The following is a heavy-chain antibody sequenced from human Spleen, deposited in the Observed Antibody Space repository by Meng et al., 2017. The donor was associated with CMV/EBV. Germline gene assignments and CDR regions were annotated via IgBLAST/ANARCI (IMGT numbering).Heavy chain of an antibody. Sequence: GGSLRLSCAASGFTFSNAWMSWVRQAPGKGLEWVSVIYSGGANPNYADSVKGRFTISRDDSKNALYLQMNSLRAEDTAVYYCAHGLWSALVDYFDYWGQGTLVTVSS. V-gene: IGHV3-23*03. CDR2: IYSGGANP. D-gene: IGHD5-18*01. CDR1: GFTFSNAW. CDR3: AHGLWSALVDYFDY. J-gene: IGHJ4*02.